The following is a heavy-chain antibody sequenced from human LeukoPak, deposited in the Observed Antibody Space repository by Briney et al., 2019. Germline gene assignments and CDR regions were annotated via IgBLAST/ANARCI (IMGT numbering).Heavy chain of an antibody. CDR2: IYYTGST. CDR1: GASISNYY. J-gene: IGHJ5*02. V-gene: IGHV4-59*01. CDR3: ARDGSGSYYKWFDP. Sequence: SETLSLTCTVSGASISNYYWSWLRQPPGKGLEWVGYIYYTGSTNYNPSLKSRVTISAETSKNRFSLKLNSVTAADTAIYYCARDGSGSYYKWFDPWGQGTLVTVSS. D-gene: IGHD3-10*01.